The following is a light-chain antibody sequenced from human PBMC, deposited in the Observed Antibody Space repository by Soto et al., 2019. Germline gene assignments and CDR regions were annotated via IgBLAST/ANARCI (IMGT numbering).Light chain of an antibody. CDR1: QSLVFSDGNTY. V-gene: IGKV2-30*01. J-gene: IGKJ1*01. Sequence: DVVLTQSPLSLPVTPVQPPSISCRSSQSLVFSDGNTYLNWFQQRPGQAPIILSYKVSNRDSRVPDRFNGSGPGTDLTLKISRVEAEDVGVYYCMQGTRWPWTSGQGTKVEIK. CDR2: KVS. CDR3: MQGTRWPWT.